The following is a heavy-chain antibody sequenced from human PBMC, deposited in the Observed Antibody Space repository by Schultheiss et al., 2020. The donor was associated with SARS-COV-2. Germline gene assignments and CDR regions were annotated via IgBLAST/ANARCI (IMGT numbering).Heavy chain of an antibody. Sequence: GESLKISCAASGFTVSSNYMSWVRQAPGKGLEWVSVIYSGGSTYYADSVKGRFTISRDNSKNSLYLQMNSLRAEDTALYYCAKNGIMIVPTASDNWFDPWGQGTLVTVSS. CDR3: AKNGIMIVPTASDNWFDP. CDR1: GFTVSSNY. CDR2: IYSGGST. D-gene: IGHD3-16*01. V-gene: IGHV3-53*01. J-gene: IGHJ5*02.